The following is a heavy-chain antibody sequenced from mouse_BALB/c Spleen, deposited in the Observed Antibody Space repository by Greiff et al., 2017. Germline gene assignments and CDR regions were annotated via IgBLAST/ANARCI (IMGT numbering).Heavy chain of an antibody. V-gene: IGHV1-62-3*01. Sequence: QVQLKQPGAELVKPGASVKLSCKASGYTFTSYWMHWVKQRPGRGLEWIGRIDPNSGGTKYNEKFKSKATLTVDKPSSTAYMQLSSLTSEDSAVYYCTRLVWFLYYAMDYWGQGTSVTVSS. CDR3: TRLVWFLYYAMDY. CDR1: GYTFTSYW. J-gene: IGHJ4*01. D-gene: IGHD2-10*02. CDR2: IDPNSGGT.